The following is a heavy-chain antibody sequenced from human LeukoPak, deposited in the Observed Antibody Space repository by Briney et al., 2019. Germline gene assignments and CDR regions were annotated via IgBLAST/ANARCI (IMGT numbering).Heavy chain of an antibody. V-gene: IGHV4-38-2*02. CDR2: FYHGGST. D-gene: IGHD6-19*01. CDR3: ARWLAVAGRNAFDI. CDR1: GYSISTGYY. Sequence: SETLSLTCTVSGYSISTGYYWDWIRQPPGKGLEWIGTFYHGGSTYYNPSLKSRVTISVDTSKNQFSLNLTSVTAADTAVYYCARWLAVAGRNAFDIWGQGTMVTVSS. J-gene: IGHJ3*02.